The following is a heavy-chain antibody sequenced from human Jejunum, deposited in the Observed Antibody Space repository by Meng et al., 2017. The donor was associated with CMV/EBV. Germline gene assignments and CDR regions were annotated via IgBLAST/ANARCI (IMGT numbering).Heavy chain of an antibody. V-gene: IGHV1-46*01. CDR2: VNPYGGST. CDR1: GYTFPRHS. J-gene: IGHJ4*02. CDR3: TRGKDVYNYVSEY. D-gene: IGHD5-24*01. Sequence: KEAGYTFPRHSLHWVRQAPGQGLEWMGMVNPYGGSTSYAQKFQGRFTMTRDTSTTAVHMELNSLRSEDTAVYYYTRGKDVYNYVSEYWGQGTLVTVSS.